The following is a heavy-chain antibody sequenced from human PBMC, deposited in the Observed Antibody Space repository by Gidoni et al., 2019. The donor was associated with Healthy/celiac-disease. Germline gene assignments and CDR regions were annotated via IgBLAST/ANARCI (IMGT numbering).Heavy chain of an antibody. J-gene: IGHJ6*03. CDR3: ARQAPAAIFDYYYYMDV. V-gene: IGHV5-10-1*03. CDR2: IGPSDSYT. CDR1: GYTFTRYW. D-gene: IGHD2-2*02. Sequence: EVQLVQSGAEVKKPGESLRISCKGAGYTFTRYWISWVRQMPGKGLEWMGRIGPSDSYTNYSPSFQGHVTISADKSISTAYLQWSSLKASDTAMYYCARQAPAAIFDYYYYMDVWGKGTTVTVSS.